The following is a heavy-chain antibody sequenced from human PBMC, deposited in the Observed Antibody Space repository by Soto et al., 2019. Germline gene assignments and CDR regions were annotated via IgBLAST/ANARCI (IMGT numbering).Heavy chain of an antibody. D-gene: IGHD6-25*01. CDR2: IYYSGST. CDR3: ASDLHGAAAFDY. Sequence: SETLSLTCTVSGGSISSGGYYWRWIRQHPGKGLEWIGYIYYSGSTYYNPSLKSRVTISLDTSKNQFSLKLSSVTAADTAVYYCASDLHGAAAFDYWGQGTLVTVSS. V-gene: IGHV4-31*03. CDR1: GGSISSGGYY. J-gene: IGHJ4*02.